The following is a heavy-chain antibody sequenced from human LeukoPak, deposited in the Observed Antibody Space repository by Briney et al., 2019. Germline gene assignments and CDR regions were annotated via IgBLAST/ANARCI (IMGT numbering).Heavy chain of an antibody. Sequence: GASVKVSCXASGYTFTXXXXXXXRQAXGQXXEWMGXXXXXSXGXXXXXXXXXXXXXXXDTSISTAYMELSRLRSDDTAVYYCARGYSYGSDYWGQGTLVTVSS. CDR2: XXXXSXGX. J-gene: IGHJ4*02. CDR3: ARGYSYGSDY. V-gene: IGHV1-2*02. D-gene: IGHD5-18*01. CDR1: GYTFTXXX.